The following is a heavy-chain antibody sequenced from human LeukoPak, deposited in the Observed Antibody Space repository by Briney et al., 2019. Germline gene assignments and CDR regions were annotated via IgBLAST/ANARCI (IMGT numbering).Heavy chain of an antibody. CDR1: GGSISSYY. D-gene: IGHD6-19*01. CDR3: ARQQWGRNFDY. CDR2: IYTSGTT. Sequence: ASETLSLTCTVPGGSISSYYWSWIRQPAGKGLEWIGRIYTSGTTNYKPPLKSRVTMSVDTSKNQFSLKLSSVTAADTAVYYCARQQWGRNFDYWGQGTLVTVSS. J-gene: IGHJ4*02. V-gene: IGHV4-4*07.